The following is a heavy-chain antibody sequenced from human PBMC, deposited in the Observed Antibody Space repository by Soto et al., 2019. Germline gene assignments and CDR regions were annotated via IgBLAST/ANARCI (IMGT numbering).Heavy chain of an antibody. CDR3: ATSYGNAWYNY. CDR2: MYYTGIT. J-gene: IGHJ4*02. CDR1: GGSISSHY. V-gene: IGHV4-59*11. Sequence: PSETLSLTCTVSGGSISSHYWRWIRQSPEKGLEWIGYMYYTGITNYNPSLKSRLTISVDRSKNQFTLQLTSVTVADTAVYSCATSYGNAWYNYWGQGTQVTAPQ. D-gene: IGHD6-13*01.